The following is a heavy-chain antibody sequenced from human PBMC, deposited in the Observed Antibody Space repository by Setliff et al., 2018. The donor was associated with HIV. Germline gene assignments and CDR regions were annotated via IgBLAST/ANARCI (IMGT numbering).Heavy chain of an antibody. V-gene: IGHV4-30-4*08. CDR1: GASISSGGYF. Sequence: PSETLSLTCSVSGASISSGGYFWTWIRQPPGKGLEWVGFIYHSGTTYYNPSLKSRFTISIDTSNNQISLRLSYVTAADTAMYYCARGFLRSRSRWFDPWGQGTLVTVSS. CDR2: IYHSGTT. D-gene: IGHD2-15*01. CDR3: ARGFLRSRSRWFDP. J-gene: IGHJ5*02.